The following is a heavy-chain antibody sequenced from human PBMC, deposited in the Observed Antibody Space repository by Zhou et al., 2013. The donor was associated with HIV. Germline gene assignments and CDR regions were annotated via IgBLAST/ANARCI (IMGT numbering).Heavy chain of an antibody. D-gene: IGHD3-22*01. V-gene: IGHV1-18*01. Sequence: QVQLVQSGGEVKEPGASVKVSCKASGYTFNSYDVSWVRQAPGQGLEWMGWISADNSNTNVTHKFQGRISMTTDIATTTAYMELRGLTSDDTAVYYCARGGSGYGYWGQGTLVTVSS. J-gene: IGHJ4*02. CDR3: ARGGSGYGY. CDR1: GYTFNSYD. CDR2: ISADNSNT.